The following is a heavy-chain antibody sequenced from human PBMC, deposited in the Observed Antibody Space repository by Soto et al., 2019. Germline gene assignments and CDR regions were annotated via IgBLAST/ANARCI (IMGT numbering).Heavy chain of an antibody. Sequence: SETLSLTCAVCGGSFSGYYWSWIRQPPGKGLEWIGEINHSGSTNYNPSLKSRVTISVDTSKIQFSLRLSSVTAADTAVYYCARSGYCSSTSCYVLNIWGQGTVVTVSS. V-gene: IGHV4-34*01. CDR2: INHSGST. D-gene: IGHD2-2*01. J-gene: IGHJ3*02. CDR3: ARSGYCSSTSCYVLNI. CDR1: GGSFSGYY.